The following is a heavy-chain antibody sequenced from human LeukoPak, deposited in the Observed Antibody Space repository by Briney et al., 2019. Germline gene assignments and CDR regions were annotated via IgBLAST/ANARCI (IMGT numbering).Heavy chain of an antibody. CDR3: AGQRIAVAGRPGPYDY. Sequence: PSETLSLTCAVYGGSFSGYYWSWIRQPPGKGLEWIGEINHSGSTNYNPSLKSRVTISVDTSKNQFSLKLSSVTAADTAVYYCAGQRIAVAGRPGPYDYWGQGTLVTVCS. CDR2: INHSGST. J-gene: IGHJ4*02. D-gene: IGHD6-19*01. V-gene: IGHV4-34*01. CDR1: GGSFSGYY.